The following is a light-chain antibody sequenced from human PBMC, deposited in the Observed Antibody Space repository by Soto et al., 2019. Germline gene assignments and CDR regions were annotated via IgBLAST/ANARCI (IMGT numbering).Light chain of an antibody. CDR3: QQYFEWPPMT. V-gene: IGKV3-20*01. Sequence: EILLTQSPGTLSLSPGERATLSCRASQSVSNNYLAWYQQKPGQAPRLLIYGASNRATGIPDRFSGSGSGTEFTLTISSLRSEDSAIYYCQQYFEWPPMTFGQGTKVDIK. CDR1: QSVSNNY. CDR2: GAS. J-gene: IGKJ1*01.